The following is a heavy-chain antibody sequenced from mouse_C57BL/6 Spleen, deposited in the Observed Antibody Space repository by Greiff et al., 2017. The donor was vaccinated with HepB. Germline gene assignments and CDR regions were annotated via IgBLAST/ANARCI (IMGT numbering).Heavy chain of an antibody. D-gene: IGHD1-1*01. J-gene: IGHJ2*01. V-gene: IGHV1-18*01. CDR2: INPNNGGT. Sequence: EVKLMESGPELVKPGASVKIPCKASGYTFTDYNMDWVKQSHGKSLEWIGDINPNNGGTIYNQKFKGKATLTVDKSSSTAYMELRSLTSEDTAVYYCARSDYYGQNYFDYWGQGTTLTVSS. CDR1: GYTFTDYN. CDR3: ARSDYYGQNYFDY.